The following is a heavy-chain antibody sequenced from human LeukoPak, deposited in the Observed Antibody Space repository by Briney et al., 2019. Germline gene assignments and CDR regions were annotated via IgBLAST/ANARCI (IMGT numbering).Heavy chain of an antibody. CDR3: AKGSHYDRDLDY. V-gene: IGHV3-9*01. Sequence: PGRSLRLSCAASGFTFDDYAMHWVRQAPGKGLEWVSGISWNSGSIGYADSVKGRFTISRDNAKNSLYLQMNSLRAEDTALYYCAKGSHYDRDLDYWGQGTLVTVSS. CDR2: ISWNSGSI. D-gene: IGHD3-22*01. CDR1: GFTFDDYA. J-gene: IGHJ4*02.